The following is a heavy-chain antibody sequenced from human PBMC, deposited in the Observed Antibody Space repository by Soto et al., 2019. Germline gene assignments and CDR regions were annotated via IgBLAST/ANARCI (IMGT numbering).Heavy chain of an antibody. J-gene: IGHJ5*02. D-gene: IGHD2-2*01. V-gene: IGHV4-59*01. CDR3: ARVVVPAANNWFDP. CDR1: GGSISSYY. CDR2: IYYSGST. Sequence: SETLSLTCTVSGGSISSYYWSWIRQPPGKGLEWIGYIYYSGSTNYNPSLKSRVTISVDTSKNQFSLKLSSVTAADTAVYYCARVVVPAANNWFDPWGQGTLVTVSS.